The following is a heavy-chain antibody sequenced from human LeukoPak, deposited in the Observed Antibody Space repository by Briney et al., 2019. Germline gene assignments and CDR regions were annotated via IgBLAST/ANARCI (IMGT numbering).Heavy chain of an antibody. D-gene: IGHD3-10*01. CDR3: ARGLGSYYVNPLDI. Sequence: PGGSLRLSCAASGFTFSSYAMSWVRQAPGKGLEWVSAISGSGGSTYYADSVKGRFTISRDNSKNTLYLQMNSLRAEDTAVYYCARGLGSYYVNPLDIWGQGTMVTVSS. CDR2: ISGSGGST. J-gene: IGHJ3*02. CDR1: GFTFSSYA. V-gene: IGHV3-23*01.